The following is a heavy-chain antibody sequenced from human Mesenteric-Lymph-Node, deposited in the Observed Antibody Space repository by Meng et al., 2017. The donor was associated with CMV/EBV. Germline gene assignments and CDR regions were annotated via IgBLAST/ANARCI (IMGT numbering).Heavy chain of an antibody. CDR2: ISGSGGST. CDR1: GFTFSSYA. V-gene: IGHV3-23*01. J-gene: IGHJ4*02. D-gene: IGHD3-3*01. Sequence: GESLKISCAASGFTFSSYAMSWVRQAPGKGLEWVSAISGSGGSTYYADSVKGRFTISRDNSKNTLYLQMNSLKAEDTAVYFCTRGSITIFDWGQGTLVTVSS. CDR3: TRGSITIFD.